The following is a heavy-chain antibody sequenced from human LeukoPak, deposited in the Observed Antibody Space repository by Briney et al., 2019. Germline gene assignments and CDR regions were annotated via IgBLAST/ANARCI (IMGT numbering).Heavy chain of an antibody. CDR2: INHSGST. D-gene: IGHD3-22*01. V-gene: IGHV4-34*01. CDR1: GGSFSGYY. Sequence: SETLSLTCAVYGGSFSGYYWSWIRQPPGKGLEWIGEINHSGSTNYNPSLKSRVTISVDTSKNQFSLKLSSVTAADTAVYYCALTSPYYYDSSGYLTVAFDCWGQGTLVTVSS. CDR3: ALTSPYYYDSSGYLTVAFDC. J-gene: IGHJ4*02.